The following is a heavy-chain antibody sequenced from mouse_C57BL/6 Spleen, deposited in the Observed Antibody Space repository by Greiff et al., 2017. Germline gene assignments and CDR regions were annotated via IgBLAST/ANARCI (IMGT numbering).Heavy chain of an antibody. Sequence: EVQLVESEGGLVQPGSSMKLSCTASGFTFSDYYMAWVRQVPEKGLEWVANINYDGSSTYYLDSLKSRFIISRDNAKNILYLQMSSLKSEDTATYYCAREGLGGFAYWGQGTLVTVSA. D-gene: IGHD4-1*01. CDR3: AREGLGGFAY. J-gene: IGHJ3*01. CDR2: INYDGSST. V-gene: IGHV5-16*01. CDR1: GFTFSDYY.